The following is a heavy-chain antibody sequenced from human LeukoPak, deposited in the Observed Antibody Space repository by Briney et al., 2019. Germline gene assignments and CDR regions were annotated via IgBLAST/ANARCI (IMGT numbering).Heavy chain of an antibody. D-gene: IGHD2-2*01. CDR1: GYTFTGYY. CDR2: INPNGGGT. J-gene: IGHJ5*02. CDR3: ARGARYCSSTSCPRHWFDP. Sequence: ASVKVSCKASGYTFTGYYMHWVRQAPGQGLEWMGWINPNGGGTNYAQKFQGRVTMTRDTSISTAYMELSRLRSDDTAVYYCARGARYCSSTSCPRHWFDPWGQGTLVTVSS. V-gene: IGHV1-2*02.